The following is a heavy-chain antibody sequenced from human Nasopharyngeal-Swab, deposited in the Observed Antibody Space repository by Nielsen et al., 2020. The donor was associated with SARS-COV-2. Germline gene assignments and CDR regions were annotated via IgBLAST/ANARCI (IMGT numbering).Heavy chain of an antibody. CDR2: IKSKTDGGTT. J-gene: IGHJ3*02. CDR3: TTRGVVYCGGGCYSPGAFDI. D-gene: IGHD2-21*02. Sequence: GESLKISCAASGFTFSNAWMSWVRQAPGKGLEWVGRIKSKTDGGTTDYAAPVKGRFTISRDDSKNTLYLQMNSLKTEDTAVYYCTTRGVVYCGGGCYSPGAFDIWGQGTMVTVSS. V-gene: IGHV3-15*01. CDR1: GFTFSNAW.